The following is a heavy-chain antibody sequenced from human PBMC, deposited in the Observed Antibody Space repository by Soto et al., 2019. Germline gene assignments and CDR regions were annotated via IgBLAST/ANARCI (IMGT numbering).Heavy chain of an antibody. D-gene: IGHD6-13*01. V-gene: IGHV4-59*01. CDR3: ARDSLDIAAAGNYYYYGMDV. J-gene: IGHJ6*02. CDR1: GGCISSYY. Sequence: SETLSLTCTVSGGCISSYYWSWIRQPPGKGLEWIGYIYYSGGTNYNPSLKSRVTISIDTSKNQFSLKLSSVTAADTAVYYCARDSLDIAAAGNYYYYGMDVWGQGTTVTVSS. CDR2: IYYSGGT.